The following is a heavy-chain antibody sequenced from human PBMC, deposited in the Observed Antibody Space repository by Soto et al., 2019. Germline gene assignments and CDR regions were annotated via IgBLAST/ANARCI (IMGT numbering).Heavy chain of an antibody. Sequence: EVQLLESGGGLVQPGGSLRLSCAASGFILSDYAMNWVRQAPGKGLEGVSDMRGGGETHYTESVKGRFTVSRDNSRNTMYLQMNSLRVDDTAIYYCAKRARDGYNSPFDYWGQGILVTVSS. CDR1: GFILSDYA. V-gene: IGHV3-23*01. J-gene: IGHJ4*02. D-gene: IGHD5-12*01. CDR3: AKRARDGYNSPFDY. CDR2: MRGGGET.